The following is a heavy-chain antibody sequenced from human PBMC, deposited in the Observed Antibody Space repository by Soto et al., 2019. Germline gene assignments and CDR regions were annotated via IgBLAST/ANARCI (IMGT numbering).Heavy chain of an antibody. Sequence: ASVKVSCKASGGTFSSYAISWVRQAPGQGLEWMGGIIPIFGTANYAQKFQGRVTITADESTSTAYMELSGLRSEDTAVYYCAREDCSGGSCQPNWFDPWGQGTLVTVSS. V-gene: IGHV1-69*13. D-gene: IGHD2-15*01. CDR3: AREDCSGGSCQPNWFDP. CDR2: IIPIFGTA. J-gene: IGHJ5*02. CDR1: GGTFSSYA.